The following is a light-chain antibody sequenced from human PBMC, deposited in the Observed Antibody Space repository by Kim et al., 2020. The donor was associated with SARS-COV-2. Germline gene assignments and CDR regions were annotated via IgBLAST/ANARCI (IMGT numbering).Light chain of an antibody. CDR1: QTVSSTY. CDR3: QQYGSSPYT. V-gene: IGKV3-20*01. Sequence: EVVLTQSPGTLSLSPGERATLSCRASQTVSSTYLAWYQQKPGQAPRLLISGASSRATGIPDRFSGSGSGTDFILTISRLEPEDFAVYYCQQYGSSPYTFGQGTKLEI. CDR2: GAS. J-gene: IGKJ2*01.